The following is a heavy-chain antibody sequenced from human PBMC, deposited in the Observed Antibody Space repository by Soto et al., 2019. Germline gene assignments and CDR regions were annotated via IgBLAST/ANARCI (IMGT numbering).Heavy chain of an antibody. J-gene: IGHJ5*02. CDR2: IYYSGST. V-gene: IGHV4-31*02. D-gene: IGHD2-2*01. Sequence: LCGGSISSGGYYWSWIRQHPGKGLEWIGYIYYSGSTYYNPSLKSRVTISVDTSKNQFSPKLSSVTAADTAVYYCAREQRLVVPAFIDPWGQGTLVTVSS. CDR1: GGSISSGGYY. CDR3: AREQRLVVPAFIDP.